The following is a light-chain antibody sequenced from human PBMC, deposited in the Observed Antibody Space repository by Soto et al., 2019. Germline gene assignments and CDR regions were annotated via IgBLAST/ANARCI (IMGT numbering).Light chain of an antibody. Sequence: QSALTQPPSVSAAPGQKVTISCSGSDSNIGRYFVSWYQQFPGTAPKLLIYDNDKRPSGIPDRFSGSKSGAFATLGITGLQTGDEADYYCGTWDSSLSAGVFGSGTKLTVL. CDR2: DND. V-gene: IGLV1-51*01. CDR1: DSNIGRYF. J-gene: IGLJ1*01. CDR3: GTWDSSLSAGV.